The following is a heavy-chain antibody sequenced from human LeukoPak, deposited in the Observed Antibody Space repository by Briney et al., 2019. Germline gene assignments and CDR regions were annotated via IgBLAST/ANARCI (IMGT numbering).Heavy chain of an antibody. J-gene: IGHJ5*02. CDR3: AGWNGGRNWFDP. CDR2: MNPNSGNT. V-gene: IGHV1-8*03. CDR1: GYTFTSYD. D-gene: IGHD1-1*01. Sequence: GASVKVSCKASGYTFTSYDINWVRQATGQGLEWMGWMNPNSGNTGYAQKFQGRVTITRNTSISTAYMELSSLRSEDTAVYYCAGWNGGRNWFDPWGQGTLVTVSS.